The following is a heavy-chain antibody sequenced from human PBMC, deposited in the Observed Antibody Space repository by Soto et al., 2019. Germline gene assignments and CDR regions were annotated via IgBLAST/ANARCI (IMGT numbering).Heavy chain of an antibody. CDR2: ITNRGTHT. CDR1: GFSFSSYT. J-gene: IGHJ5*01. Sequence: GGSLRLSCTASGFSFSSYTMNWVRQAPGKGLQWVASITNRGTHTYSADSVKGRFTISRDNDKNSLYLQMNNLSAEDTATYYCARAHEVAWFDSWGLGTLVTVSS. V-gene: IGHV3-21*06. CDR3: ARAHEVAWFDS. D-gene: IGHD2-15*01.